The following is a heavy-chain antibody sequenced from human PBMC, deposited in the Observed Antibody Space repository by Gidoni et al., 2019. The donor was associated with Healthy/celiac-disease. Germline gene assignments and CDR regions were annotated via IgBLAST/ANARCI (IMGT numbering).Heavy chain of an antibody. J-gene: IGHJ4*02. CDR3: ARESDYYYDSSGYSRDY. D-gene: IGHD3-22*01. CDR2: IYTSGST. V-gene: IGHV4-61*02. CDR1: GGSISRGSYY. Sequence: QVQLQESGPGLVKPSQTLSLTCTVPGGSISRGSYYWSWIRQHAGKGLEWSGRIYTSGSTNYNPSLKSRVTISVDTSKNQFSLKLSSVTAADTAVYYCARESDYYYDSSGYSRDYWGQGTLVTVSS.